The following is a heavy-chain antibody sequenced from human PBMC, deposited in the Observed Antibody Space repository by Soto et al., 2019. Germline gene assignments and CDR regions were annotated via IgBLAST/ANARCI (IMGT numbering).Heavy chain of an antibody. Sequence: QVQLQESGPGLVKPSQTLSLTCTVSGGSISSGDYYWSWIRQPPGKGLEWIGYIDYSGSTYYNPSLXXXLXXSVDPSKNQFSLKLSSVTAADTAVYYCARGGRTIFGRYFDYWGQGTLVTVSS. V-gene: IGHV4-30-4*01. CDR1: GGSISSGDYY. CDR2: IDYSGST. D-gene: IGHD3-3*01. J-gene: IGHJ4*02. CDR3: ARGGRTIFGRYFDY.